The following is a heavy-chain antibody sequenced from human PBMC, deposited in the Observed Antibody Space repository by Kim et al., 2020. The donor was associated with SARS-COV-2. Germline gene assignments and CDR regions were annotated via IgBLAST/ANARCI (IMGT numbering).Heavy chain of an antibody. V-gene: IGHV3-23*01. Sequence: GGSLRLSCAASGFTFSSYAMSWVRQAPGKGLEWVSAISGSGGSTYYADSVKGRFTISRDNSKNTLYLQMNSLRAEDTAVYYCAEGSSGYYRLGYYFDYWGQGTLVTVSS. J-gene: IGHJ4*02. CDR2: ISGSGGST. CDR3: AEGSSGYYRLGYYFDY. CDR1: GFTFSSYA. D-gene: IGHD3-22*01.